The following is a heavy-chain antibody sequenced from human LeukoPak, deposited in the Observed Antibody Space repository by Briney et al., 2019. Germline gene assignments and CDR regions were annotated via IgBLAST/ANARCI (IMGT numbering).Heavy chain of an antibody. V-gene: IGHV5-51*01. CDR1: GYSFTSYW. CDR3: ARLPPYGGNPEAAFDI. D-gene: IGHD4-23*01. J-gene: IGHJ3*02. Sequence: GESLKISCKGSGYSFTSYWIGWVRQMPGKGLEWMGIIYPGDSDTRYSPSFQGQVTISADKSISTAYLQWSSLKASDTAMYYCARLPPYGGNPEAAFDIWGQGTMVTVSS. CDR2: IYPGDSDT.